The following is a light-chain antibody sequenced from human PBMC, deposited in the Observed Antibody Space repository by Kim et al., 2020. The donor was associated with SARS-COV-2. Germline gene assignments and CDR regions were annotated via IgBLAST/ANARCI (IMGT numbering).Light chain of an antibody. Sequence: QSALTQPPSASGSPGQSVTISCTGTSSDVGGYNYVSWYQQHPGSAPILIIYEVVKRPSGVPGRFTGSRSGNTASLTVSGLQAEDEADYYCSSYVGSRSWAFGGGTQLTVL. CDR1: SSDVGGYNY. CDR3: SSYVGSRSWA. V-gene: IGLV2-8*01. CDR2: EVV. J-gene: IGLJ3*02.